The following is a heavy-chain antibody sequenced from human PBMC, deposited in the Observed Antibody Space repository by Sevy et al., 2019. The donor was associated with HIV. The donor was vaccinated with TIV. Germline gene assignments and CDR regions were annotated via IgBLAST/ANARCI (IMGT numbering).Heavy chain of an antibody. Sequence: ASVKVSCKASGYTFTGYYMHWVRQAPGQGLEWMGRINPNSGGTNYAQKFQGRVTMTRDTSIRTAYMELSRLRSDDTAVYYCARVDPTVTTSHYFDYWGQGTLVTVSS. CDR1: GYTFTGYY. J-gene: IGHJ4*02. CDR2: INPNSGGT. D-gene: IGHD4-17*01. CDR3: ARVDPTVTTSHYFDY. V-gene: IGHV1-2*06.